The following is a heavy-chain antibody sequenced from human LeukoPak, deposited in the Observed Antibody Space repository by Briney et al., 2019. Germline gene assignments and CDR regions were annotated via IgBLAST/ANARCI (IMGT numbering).Heavy chain of an antibody. CDR3: ARLGGGSTSLPFDY. CDR2: INHSGST. CDR1: GGSFSGYY. V-gene: IGHV4-34*01. D-gene: IGHD2-2*01. J-gene: IGHJ4*02. Sequence: KPSETLSLTCAVYGGSFSGYYWIWIRQPPGKGLEWIGEINHSGSTNYNPSLKSRVTISVDTSKNQFSLKLSSVTAADTAVYYCARLGGGSTSLPFDYWGQGTLVTVSS.